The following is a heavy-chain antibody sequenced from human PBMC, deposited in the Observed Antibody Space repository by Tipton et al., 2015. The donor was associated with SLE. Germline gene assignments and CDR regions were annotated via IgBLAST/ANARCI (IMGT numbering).Heavy chain of an antibody. Sequence: SLRLSCTASRATFGDYSITWVRQAPGKGLVWVSRIKSDGSYTTYADSVRGRFTISRDNAKSTLYLQMSSLRAEDTAVYYCARGDSGYSVVWGQGTLVTVSS. CDR2: IKSDGSYT. D-gene: IGHD5-12*01. J-gene: IGHJ4*02. CDR3: ARGDSGYSVV. CDR1: RATFGDYS. V-gene: IGHV3-74*03.